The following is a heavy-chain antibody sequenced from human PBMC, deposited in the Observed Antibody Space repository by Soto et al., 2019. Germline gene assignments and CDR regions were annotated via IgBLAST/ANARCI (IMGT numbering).Heavy chain of an antibody. V-gene: IGHV1-2*02. CDR3: ARDSPLGSCSGGSCYSLAFDY. Sequence: ASVKVSCKASGGTFSSDTISWVQQAPGQGLEWMGWINPNSGGTNYAQKFQGGVTMTRDTSISTAYMELSRLRSDDTAVYYCARDSPLGSCSGGSCYSLAFDYWGQGTLVTVSS. J-gene: IGHJ4*02. CDR1: GGTFSSDT. CDR2: INPNSGGT. D-gene: IGHD2-15*01.